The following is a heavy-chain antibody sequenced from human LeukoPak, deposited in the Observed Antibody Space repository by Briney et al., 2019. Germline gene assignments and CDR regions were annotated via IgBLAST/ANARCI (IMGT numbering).Heavy chain of an antibody. D-gene: IGHD4-11*01. J-gene: IGHJ5*02. CDR1: SGSIRSYY. CDR2: IYYSGST. V-gene: IGHV4-59*01. Sequence: PSETLSLTCTVSSGSIRSYYWSWIRQPPGKGLEWIGYIYYSGSTHYNPALKSRVTMSVDTSKEECSLKLTSVTAADTAVYYCARSPDYSNYQGDWFDPWGQGTLVTVSS. CDR3: ARSPDYSNYQGDWFDP.